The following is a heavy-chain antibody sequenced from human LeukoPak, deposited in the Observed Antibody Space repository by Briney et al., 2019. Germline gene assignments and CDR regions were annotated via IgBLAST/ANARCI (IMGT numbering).Heavy chain of an antibody. CDR3: TTVRFYYGSGRLNYFDY. CDR1: GFTFSNAW. D-gene: IGHD3-10*01. V-gene: IGHV3-15*01. CDR2: IKSKTDGGTT. Sequence: GGSLRLSCAASGFTFSNAWMSWVRQAPGKGLEWVGRIKSKTDGGTTDYAAPVKGRFTISRDDSKNTLYLQMNSLKTEDTAVYYCTTVRFYYGSGRLNYFDYWGQGTLVTVSS. J-gene: IGHJ4*02.